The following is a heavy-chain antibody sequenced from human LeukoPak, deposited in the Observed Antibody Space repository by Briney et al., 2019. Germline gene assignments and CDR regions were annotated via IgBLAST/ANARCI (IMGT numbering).Heavy chain of an antibody. CDR3: ARDPSNTSGWYIYFDY. CDR1: GYTFNIYG. J-gene: IGHJ4*02. Sequence: ASVTVSCKASGYTFNIYGISWARQAPGQGLEWMGWISAYNGDTHYAQRFQGRVTLTTDTSTSTAYMELRNLRSDDTAMYYCARDPSNTSGWYIYFDYWGQGTLVTVSS. CDR2: ISAYNGDT. D-gene: IGHD6-19*01. V-gene: IGHV1-18*01.